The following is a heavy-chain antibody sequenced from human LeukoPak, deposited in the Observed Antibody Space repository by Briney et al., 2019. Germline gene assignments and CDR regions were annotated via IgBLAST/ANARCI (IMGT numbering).Heavy chain of an antibody. Sequence: SETLSLTCTVSGGSLSSYYWSWIRQPPGKGLEWIGYIYYSGSTNYNPSPKSRVTISVDTSKNQFSLKLSSVTAADTAVYYCARETVTTLSFDYWGQGTLVTVSS. CDR1: GGSLSSYY. D-gene: IGHD4-17*01. CDR2: IYYSGST. J-gene: IGHJ4*02. V-gene: IGHV4-59*01. CDR3: ARETVTTLSFDY.